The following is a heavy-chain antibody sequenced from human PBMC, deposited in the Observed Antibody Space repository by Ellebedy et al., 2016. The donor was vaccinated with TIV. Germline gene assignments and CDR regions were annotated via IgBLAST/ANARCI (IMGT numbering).Heavy chain of an antibody. Sequence: PGGSLRLSCAASGFTFSSYDMHWVRQAPGKGLEWVALISYDANNKYFADSVKGRFTISRDNSKNTLYLQMNTLRPEDTAVYYCAKVPVGFCNSPFCFYLDDWGQGTLVSVSS. CDR3: AKVPVGFCNSPFCFYLDD. J-gene: IGHJ4*02. D-gene: IGHD2-2*03. CDR2: ISYDANNK. V-gene: IGHV3-30*18. CDR1: GFTFSSYD.